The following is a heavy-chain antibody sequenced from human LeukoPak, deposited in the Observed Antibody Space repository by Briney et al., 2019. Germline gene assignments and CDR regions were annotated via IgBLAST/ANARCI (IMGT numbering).Heavy chain of an antibody. V-gene: IGHV3-11*05. CDR3: AREDGYSSRWYSDY. Sequence: GGSLRLSCAASGFTFSDYYMSWIPQAPGKGLKCVSEISRTSIYTNYADSVKGRFTISRDNAKNSLYLQMDSLRAEDTAVYYCAREDGYSSRWYSDYWGQGTLVTVSS. CDR1: GFTFSDYY. CDR2: ISRTSIYT. D-gene: IGHD6-13*01. J-gene: IGHJ4*02.